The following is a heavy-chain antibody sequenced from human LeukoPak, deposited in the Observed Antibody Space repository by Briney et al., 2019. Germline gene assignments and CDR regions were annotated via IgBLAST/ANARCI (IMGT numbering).Heavy chain of an antibody. CDR3: ARGTLKAAATDFDY. D-gene: IGHD6-13*01. V-gene: IGHV3-48*03. Sequence: GGSLRLSCAASGFTFSSYDMNWVRQAPGKGLEWVSYISSSGSSIYYADSVKGRFTISRDNAKNSLYLQMNSLRAEDTALYYCARGTLKAAATDFDYWGQGTLVTVSS. CDR2: ISSSGSSI. CDR1: GFTFSSYD. J-gene: IGHJ4*02.